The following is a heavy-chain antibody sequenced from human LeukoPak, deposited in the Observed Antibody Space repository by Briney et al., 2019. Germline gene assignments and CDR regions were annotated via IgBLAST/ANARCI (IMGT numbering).Heavy chain of an antibody. J-gene: IGHJ4*02. CDR1: GGTFSSYA. Sequence: SVKVSCKASGGTFSSYAISWVRQAPGQGLEWMGGIIPIFGTANYAEKFQGRVTITADKSTSTAYMELSSLRSEDTAVYYCASIPSPYDSSGSYPYYFDYWGQGTLVTVSS. D-gene: IGHD3-22*01. CDR3: ASIPSPYDSSGSYPYYFDY. CDR2: IIPIFGTA. V-gene: IGHV1-69*06.